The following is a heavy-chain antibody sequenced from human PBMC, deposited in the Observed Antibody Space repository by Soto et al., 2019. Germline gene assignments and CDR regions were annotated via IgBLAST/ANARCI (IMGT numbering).Heavy chain of an antibody. CDR2: ITTTGDT. CDR1: GFIFSSYD. Sequence: PGGSLRLSCAASGFIFSSYDVHWVRQAPGKGLEWVSVITTTGDTYYAASVKGRFTISRENAENSLYLQMNSLRAEDAAVYYCARGGAGDGDGLYYYYYYMDVRGKGTTVTVSS. J-gene: IGHJ6*03. CDR3: ARGGAGDGDGLYYYYYYMDV. D-gene: IGHD4-17*01. V-gene: IGHV3-13*01.